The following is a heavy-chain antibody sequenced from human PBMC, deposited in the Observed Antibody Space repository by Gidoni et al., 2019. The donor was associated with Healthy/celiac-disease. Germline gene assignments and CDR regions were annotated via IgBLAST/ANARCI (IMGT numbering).Heavy chain of an antibody. CDR2: SSWDGGST. V-gene: IGHV3-43D*04. D-gene: IGHD6-19*01. CDR3: ARDKDSSGLWGYFDY. J-gene: IGHJ4*02. Sequence: EMQLVASGGVVVQPGGSLRLSCEASGFTFADYAMHWVRQAPGKGLEVVSLSSWDGGSTYYADSVKGRFTISRDNSKNSLYLQMNSLRAEDTALYYCARDKDSSGLWGYFDYWGQGTLVTVSS. CDR1: GFTFADYA.